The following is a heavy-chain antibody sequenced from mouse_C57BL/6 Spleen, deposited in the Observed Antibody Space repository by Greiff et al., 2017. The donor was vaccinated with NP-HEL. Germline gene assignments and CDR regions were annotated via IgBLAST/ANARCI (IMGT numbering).Heavy chain of an antibody. V-gene: IGHV1-22*01. D-gene: IGHD1-1*01. CDR1: GYTFTDYN. J-gene: IGHJ4*01. CDR2: INPNNGGT. CDR3: ARSDYYGSSYSYYYAMDY. Sequence: EVKLMESGPELVKPGASVKMSCKASGYTFTDYNMHWVKQSHGKSLEWIGYINPNNGGTSYNQKFKGKATLTVNKSSSTAYMELRSLTSEDSAVYYCARSDYYGSSYSYYYAMDYWGQGTSVTVSS.